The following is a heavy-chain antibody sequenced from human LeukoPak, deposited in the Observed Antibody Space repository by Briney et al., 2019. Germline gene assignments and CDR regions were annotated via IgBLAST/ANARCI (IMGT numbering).Heavy chain of an antibody. CDR3: AKRRTLYVWGSPDDY. CDR2: ISGSGGST. J-gene: IGHJ4*02. CDR1: GFTFSSYA. D-gene: IGHD3-16*01. V-gene: IGHV3-23*01. Sequence: GGSLRLSCAASGFTFSSYAMSWVRQAPGKGLEWVSAISGSGGSTYSADSVKGRFTIPRDNSKNTLYLQMNSLRAEDTAVYYCAKRRTLYVWGSPDDYWGQGTLVTVSS.